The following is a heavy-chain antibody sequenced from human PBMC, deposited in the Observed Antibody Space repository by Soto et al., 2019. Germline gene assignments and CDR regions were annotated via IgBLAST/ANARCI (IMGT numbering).Heavy chain of an antibody. CDR3: ARAGSSDAFDI. J-gene: IGHJ3*02. V-gene: IGHV1-2*04. D-gene: IGHD2-15*01. Sequence: DSVNGSCKASGYTFTGYYMHWVRQAPGQGLEWMGWINPNSGGTNYAQKFQGWVTMTRDTSISTAYMELSRLRSDDTAVYYCARAGSSDAFDIWGQETMVTVAS. CDR1: GYTFTGYY. CDR2: INPNSGGT.